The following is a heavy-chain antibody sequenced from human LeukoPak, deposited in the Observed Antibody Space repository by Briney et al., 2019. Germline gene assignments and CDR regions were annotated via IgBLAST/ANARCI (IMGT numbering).Heavy chain of an antibody. CDR2: IYYSGST. D-gene: IGHD3-22*01. CDR3: ARVFYDSSGYQVDY. J-gene: IGHJ4*02. CDR1: GGSISSYY. Sequence: SETLSLTCTVSGGSISSYYWSWIRQPPGKGLEWIGYIYYSGSTNYNPSLKSRVTISVDTSKNQFSLKLSSVTAVDTAVYYCARVFYDSSGYQVDYWGQGTLVTVSS. V-gene: IGHV4-59*01.